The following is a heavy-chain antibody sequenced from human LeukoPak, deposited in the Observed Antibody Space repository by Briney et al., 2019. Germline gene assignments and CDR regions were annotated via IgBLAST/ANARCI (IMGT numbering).Heavy chain of an antibody. CDR1: GGSVSSYY. J-gene: IGHJ6*02. CDR3: ARDSGHYDILTGYYYYYGMDV. D-gene: IGHD3-9*01. V-gene: IGHV4-4*07. CDR2: IYTSGST. Sequence: SETLSLTCTVSGGSVSSYYWSWIRQPAGEGLEWIGRIYTSGSTNYNPSLTSRVTMSVDTSKTQFSLKLSSVTAADTAVYYCARDSGHYDILTGYYYYYGMDVWGQGTTVTVSS.